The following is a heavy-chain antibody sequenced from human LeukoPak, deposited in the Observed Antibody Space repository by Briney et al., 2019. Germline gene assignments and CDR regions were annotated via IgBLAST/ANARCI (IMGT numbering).Heavy chain of an antibody. J-gene: IGHJ5*02. CDR3: ARGRVSMVRGVIILNWFDP. V-gene: IGHV4-34*01. CDR1: GGSFSGYY. Sequence: SETLSLTCAVYGGSFSGYYWSWIRQPPGKGLEWIGEISHSGSTNYNPSLKSRVTISVDTSKNQFSLKLSSVTAADTAVYYCARGRVSMVRGVIILNWFDPWGQGTLVTVSS. D-gene: IGHD3-10*01. CDR2: ISHSGST.